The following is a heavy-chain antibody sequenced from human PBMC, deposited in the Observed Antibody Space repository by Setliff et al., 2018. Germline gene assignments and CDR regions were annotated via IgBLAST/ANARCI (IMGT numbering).Heavy chain of an antibody. J-gene: IGHJ4*02. V-gene: IGHV1-2*06. CDR1: GYTFTGYY. Sequence: ASVKVSCKASGYTFTGYYIHWVRQAPGQGLEWMGRTNPNSGGTNYAQNFQGRVTMTRDTSISTAYMELSRLTSDDTAVYYCAKDGGEVYWGQGTLVTVSS. D-gene: IGHD2-21*01. CDR2: TNPNSGGT. CDR3: AKDGGEVY.